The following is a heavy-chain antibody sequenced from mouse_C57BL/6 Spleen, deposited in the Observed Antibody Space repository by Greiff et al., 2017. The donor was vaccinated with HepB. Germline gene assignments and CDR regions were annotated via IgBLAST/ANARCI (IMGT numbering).Heavy chain of an antibody. CDR1: GFTFSDYG. D-gene: IGHD2-4*01. V-gene: IGHV5-17*01. CDR3: ARRTMITTRGYYYAMDY. Sequence: EVQVVESGGGLVKPGGSLKLSCAASGFTFSDYGMHWVRQAPEKGLEWVAYISSGSSTIYYADTVKGRFTISRDNAKNTLFLHMTSLRSEDTAMYYCARRTMITTRGYYYAMDYWGQGTSVTVSS. J-gene: IGHJ4*01. CDR2: ISSGSSTI.